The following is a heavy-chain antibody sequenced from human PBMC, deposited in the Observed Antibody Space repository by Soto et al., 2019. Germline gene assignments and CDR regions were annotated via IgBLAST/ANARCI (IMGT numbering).Heavy chain of an antibody. V-gene: IGHV3-23*01. CDR1: GFIASNYA. Sequence: GGSLRLSCAVSGFIASNYAMSWVRQAPGKGLEWVSGFSGSGGATFYADSVKGRFTISRDSSKNTIYLQMDRLRADDTAVYYCAKAVGDYWGRGTLVTVSS. D-gene: IGHD1-26*01. CDR2: FSGSGGAT. J-gene: IGHJ4*02. CDR3: AKAVGDY.